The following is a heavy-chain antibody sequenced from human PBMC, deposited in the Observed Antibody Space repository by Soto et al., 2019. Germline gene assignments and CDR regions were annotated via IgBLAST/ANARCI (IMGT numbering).Heavy chain of an antibody. CDR1: GYTFTSYD. Sequence: ASVKVSCKASGYTFTSYDINWVRQATGQGLEWMGWMNPNSGNTGYAQKFQGRVTMTRNTSISTAYMELSSLRSEDTAVYYCARGPDIAVVRAGMENDAFDSWGRGTMVTVSS. D-gene: IGHD2-2*01. CDR3: ARGPDIAVVRAGMENDAFDS. V-gene: IGHV1-8*01. J-gene: IGHJ3*02. CDR2: MNPNSGNT.